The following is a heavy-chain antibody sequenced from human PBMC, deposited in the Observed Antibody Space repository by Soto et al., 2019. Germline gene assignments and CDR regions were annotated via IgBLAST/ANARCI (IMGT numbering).Heavy chain of an antibody. D-gene: IGHD5-12*01. Sequence: EVQLVESGGGLIQPRGSLRLSCVASGFTVSNNYMSWVRQAPGKGLEWVSVSYSGGSTDYADSVKGRFTISRDNSKNTLYLQMNSLRADDTAVYYCARARDGYNFLYEPTWGQRTLVTVSS. J-gene: IGHJ4*02. CDR2: SYSGGST. V-gene: IGHV3-53*01. CDR3: ARARDGYNFLYEPT. CDR1: GFTVSNNY.